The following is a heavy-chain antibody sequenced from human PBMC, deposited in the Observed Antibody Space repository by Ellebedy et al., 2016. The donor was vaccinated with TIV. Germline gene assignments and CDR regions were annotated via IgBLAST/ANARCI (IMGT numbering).Heavy chain of an antibody. Sequence: GESLKISCRGSGYSFSTNWIGWVRQMPGKGLEWMGIIYPDDSDTRYNPSFQGQVTISADKSISTAYLQWSSLKASDTAMYYCARHSPETIFDYWGQGTLVTVSS. CDR3: ARHSPETIFDY. J-gene: IGHJ4*02. CDR1: GYSFSTNW. V-gene: IGHV5-51*01. CDR2: IYPDDSDT. D-gene: IGHD5-24*01.